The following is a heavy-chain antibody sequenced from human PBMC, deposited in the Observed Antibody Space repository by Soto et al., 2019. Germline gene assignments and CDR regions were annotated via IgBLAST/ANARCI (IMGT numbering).Heavy chain of an antibody. D-gene: IGHD2-8*01. Sequence: GGSLRLSCAASGFTFSHYGMHWVRQAPGKGLEWVAVISYDGRHEYYADSLQGRFTVSRDNSKNTLYLQMNSLRPEDTAVYYCATELVQKIIYTGFDYWGQGTPVTVSS. V-gene: IGHV3-30*03. CDR3: ATELVQKIIYTGFDY. J-gene: IGHJ4*02. CDR1: GFTFSHYG. CDR2: ISYDGRHE.